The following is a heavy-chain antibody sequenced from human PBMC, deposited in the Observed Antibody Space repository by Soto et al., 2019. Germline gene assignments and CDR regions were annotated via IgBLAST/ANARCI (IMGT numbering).Heavy chain of an antibody. Sequence: SETLSLTCTVSGGSISSGGYYWSWIRQHPGKGLEWIGYIYYSGSTYYNPSLKSRVTISVDTSKNQFSLKLSSVTAADTAVYYCARDRSAEVTPSCYYYGMDVWGQGTTVTVSS. J-gene: IGHJ6*02. CDR2: IYYSGST. D-gene: IGHD4-4*01. V-gene: IGHV4-31*03. CDR3: ARDRSAEVTPSCYYYGMDV. CDR1: GGSISSGGYY.